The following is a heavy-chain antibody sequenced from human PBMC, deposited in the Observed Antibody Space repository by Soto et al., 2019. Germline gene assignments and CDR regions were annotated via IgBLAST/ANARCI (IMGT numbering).Heavy chain of an antibody. V-gene: IGHV3-30-3*01. CDR3: ARDKRYCSSTSCYLGPMDV. CDR1: GFTFSSYA. D-gene: IGHD2-2*01. CDR2: ISYDGSNK. J-gene: IGHJ6*02. Sequence: GGSLRLSCAASGFTFSSYAMHWVRQAPGKGLEWVAVISYDGSNKYYADSVKGRFTISRDNSKNTLYLQMNSLRAEDTAVYYCARDKRYCSSTSCYLGPMDVWGQGTTVTVSS.